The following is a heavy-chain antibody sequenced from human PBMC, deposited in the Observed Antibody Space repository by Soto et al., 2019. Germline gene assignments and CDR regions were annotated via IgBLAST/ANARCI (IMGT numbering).Heavy chain of an antibody. CDR2: ISGSRNDGIT. V-gene: IGHV3-23*01. J-gene: IGHJ4*02. Sequence: PGGSLRLSCAASGFSFSNYAMNWVRQAPGKGLELVSFISGSRNDGITKYVDSVKGRFTISRDNSKNTLYLQMGSLRAEDTAVYYCVKDPADHRDIYCGPRSLATVFS. CDR1: GFSFSNYA. CDR3: VKDPADHRDIY.